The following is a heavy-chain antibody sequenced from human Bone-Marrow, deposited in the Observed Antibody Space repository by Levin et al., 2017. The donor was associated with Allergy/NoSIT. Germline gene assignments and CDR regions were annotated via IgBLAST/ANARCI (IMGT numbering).Heavy chain of an antibody. J-gene: IGHJ3*02. CDR1: GGSLGGYY. CDR3: AVCALAYGTFDM. D-gene: IGHD1-14*01. V-gene: IGHV4-34*01. Sequence: SETLSLTCAVSGGSLGGYYWSWLRQPPGKGLEWLGEISHRGDTTYHPSLKSRLTISVDTFRNQFSVKLKSVTAADTAVYFCAVCALAYGTFDMWGQGTLVTVSS. CDR2: ISHRGDT.